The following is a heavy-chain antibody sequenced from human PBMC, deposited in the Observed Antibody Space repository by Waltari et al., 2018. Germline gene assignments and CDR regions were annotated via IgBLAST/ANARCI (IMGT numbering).Heavy chain of an antibody. CDR1: GFTFDDYA. CDR3: AKIGPSYSSGWYNVPDEY. Sequence: EVQLVESGGVVVQPGGSLRLSCAASGFTFDDYAMHWVRQAPGKGLEWVSLLSWDGSSTYYAESVKGGLTMSRENSKNSLYLQMNSLRAEDTALYYCAKIGPSYSSGWYNVPDEYWGQGTLVTVSS. J-gene: IGHJ4*02. V-gene: IGHV3-43D*04. CDR2: LSWDGSST. D-gene: IGHD6-19*01.